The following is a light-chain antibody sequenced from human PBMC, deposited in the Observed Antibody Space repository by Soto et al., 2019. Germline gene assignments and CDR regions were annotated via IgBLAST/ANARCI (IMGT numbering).Light chain of an antibody. J-gene: IGLJ1*01. CDR2: EVS. CDR1: SSDVGGYNY. V-gene: IGLV2-14*01. CDR3: SSYASSSTGV. Sequence: QSALTQPASVSGSPGQSITISCTGTSSDVGGYNYVSWYQQHPGKAPKLMIYEVSNRPSGVSDRFSGSKSGNTASLTISGRQAEDEADYYCSSYASSSTGVLGTGTKLTVL.